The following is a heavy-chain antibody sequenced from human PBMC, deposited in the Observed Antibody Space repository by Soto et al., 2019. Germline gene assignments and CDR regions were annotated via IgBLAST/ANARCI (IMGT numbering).Heavy chain of an antibody. J-gene: IGHJ4*02. CDR2: INAGNGNT. D-gene: IGHD5-12*01. Sequence: ASVKVSCKASGYTFTSYAMHWVRQAPGQGLEWMGWINAGNGNTKYSQKFQGRFTITRDTSASTAYMELSSLRSEDTAVYYCARVSRYYSGYEAFDYWGQGTLVTVSS. CDR3: ARVSRYYSGYEAFDY. V-gene: IGHV1-3*01. CDR1: GYTFTSYA.